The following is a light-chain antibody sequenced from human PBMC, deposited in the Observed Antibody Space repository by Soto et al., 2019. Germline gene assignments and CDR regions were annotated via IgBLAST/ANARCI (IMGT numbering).Light chain of an antibody. V-gene: IGLV2-14*01. J-gene: IGLJ1*01. CDR3: SSFTTSRFSV. CDR2: GVR. Sequence: QSPLAQLTSVRASPGQSITISCTGNINDIGSYDYVSWYQQHPGKAPRLLIHGVRNRPSGISSRFSASKSGLTASLTISGLQAEDEADYYCSSFTTSRFSVFGPGTTVTV. CDR1: INDIGSYDY.